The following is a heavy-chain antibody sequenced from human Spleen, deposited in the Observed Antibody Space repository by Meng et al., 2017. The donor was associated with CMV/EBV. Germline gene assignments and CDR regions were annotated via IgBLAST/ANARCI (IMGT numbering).Heavy chain of an antibody. CDR2: IYPGDSDT. J-gene: IGHJ6*02. Sequence: KVSFKGSGYSFTSYWIGWVRQMPGKGLEWMGIIYPGDSDTRYSPSFQGHVTISADKSISTAYLQWSSLKASDTAMYYCARQGCTSTSCYTDYYHGMDVWGQGTTVTVSS. D-gene: IGHD2-2*02. CDR1: GYSFTSYW. V-gene: IGHV5-51*01. CDR3: ARQGCTSTSCYTDYYHGMDV.